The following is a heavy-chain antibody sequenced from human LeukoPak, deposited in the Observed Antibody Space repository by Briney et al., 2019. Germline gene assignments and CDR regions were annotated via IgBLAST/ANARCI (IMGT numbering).Heavy chain of an antibody. CDR2: IGTAGDT. V-gene: IGHV3-13*01. CDR3: ARGDYGDYYFDY. J-gene: IGHJ4*02. Sequence: GGSLRLSCAASGFTFSAYDMHWVRKPTGRGLEWVSAIGTAGDTYYPGSVKGRFTISRENAKNSLYLQINSLRADDTAVYYCARGDYGDYYFDYWGQGTLVTVSS. CDR1: GFTFSAYD. D-gene: IGHD4-17*01.